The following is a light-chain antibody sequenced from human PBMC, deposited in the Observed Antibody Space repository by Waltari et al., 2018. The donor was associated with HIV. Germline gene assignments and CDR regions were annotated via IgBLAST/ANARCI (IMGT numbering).Light chain of an antibody. CDR2: GAS. Sequence: EIVMTQSTATLSVSPGERVTLSCRASQSVSSNLAWYQQKPGQAPRLLIYGASTRATGFPARFSGSGSGTEFTLTISSLQSEDFAVYYCQQYNNWPPLTFGGGTKVEIK. CDR3: QQYNNWPPLT. V-gene: IGKV3-15*01. CDR1: QSVSSN. J-gene: IGKJ4*01.